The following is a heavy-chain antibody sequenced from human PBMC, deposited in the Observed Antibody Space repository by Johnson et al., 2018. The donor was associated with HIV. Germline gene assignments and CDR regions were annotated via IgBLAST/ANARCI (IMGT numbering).Heavy chain of an antibody. V-gene: IGHV3-66*01. J-gene: IGHJ3*02. CDR2: ISSGGST. CDR3: ARVRYNWNYEIDAFDI. D-gene: IGHD1-7*01. Sequence: VQLVESGGGLVQPEGSLRLSCAASGISVSSYYMSWVRQAPGKGLEWVSVISSGGSTSYPDSVKGRFTISRDNSKNTLYLQMNSLRAEDTAMYYCARVRYNWNYEIDAFDIWGQGTMVTVSS. CDR1: GISVSSYY.